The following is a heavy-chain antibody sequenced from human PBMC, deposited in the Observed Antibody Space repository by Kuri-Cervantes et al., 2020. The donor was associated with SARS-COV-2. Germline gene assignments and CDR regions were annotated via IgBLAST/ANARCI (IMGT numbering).Heavy chain of an antibody. CDR3: ASQVDTAMAFDY. J-gene: IGHJ4*02. V-gene: IGHV4-39*01. CDR1: GGSISSYY. CDR2: IYYSGST. D-gene: IGHD5-18*01. Sequence: ESLKISCTVSGGSISSYYWSWIRQPPGKGLEWIGSIYYSGSTYYNPSLKSRVTISVDTSKNQFSLKLSSVTAADTAVYYCASQVDTAMAFDYWGQGTLVTVSS.